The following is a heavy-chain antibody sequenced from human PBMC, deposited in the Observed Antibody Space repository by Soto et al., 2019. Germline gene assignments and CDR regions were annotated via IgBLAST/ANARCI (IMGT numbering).Heavy chain of an antibody. CDR2: ISAYNGTT. CDR3: ARGNFWSGYPDNYYYYGMDV. D-gene: IGHD3-3*01. Sequence: ASVKVSCKASGYTFTSYGISWVRQAPGQGLEWMGWISAYNGTTNYAQKLQGRVTMTTDTSTSTAYMELRSLRSDDTAVYYCARGNFWSGYPDNYYYYGMDVWGQGTTVTVSS. V-gene: IGHV1-18*01. J-gene: IGHJ6*02. CDR1: GYTFTSYG.